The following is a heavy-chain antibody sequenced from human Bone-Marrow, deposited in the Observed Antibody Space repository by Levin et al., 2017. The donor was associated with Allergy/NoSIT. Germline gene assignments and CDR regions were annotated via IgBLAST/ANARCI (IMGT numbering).Heavy chain of an antibody. J-gene: IGHJ4*02. D-gene: IGHD3-22*01. CDR1: GLIFSNYA. Sequence: PGGSLRLSCAASGLIFSNYAMNWVRQAPGKGLEWVSQISGSGSNTHYADSVRGRFTFSRDNSNNTVYLQMNSLRADDTAVYYCAGYDTSGYHSPFDYWGRGTLVTVSS. CDR3: AGYDTSGYHSPFDY. CDR2: ISGSGSNT. V-gene: IGHV3-23*01.